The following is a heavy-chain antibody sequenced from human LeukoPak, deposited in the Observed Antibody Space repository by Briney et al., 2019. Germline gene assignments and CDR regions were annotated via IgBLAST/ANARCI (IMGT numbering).Heavy chain of an antibody. J-gene: IGHJ3*02. V-gene: IGHV4-39*07. CDR2: IYYSGST. CDR1: GGSISGSNYY. D-gene: IGHD3-22*01. Sequence: SETLSLTCTVSGGSISGSNYYWGWIRQPPGKGLEWIGSIYYSGSTYYNPSLKSRVTISVDTSKNQFSLKLSSVTAADTAVYYCARGPTMIVVVITYGGAFDIWGQGTMVTVSS. CDR3: ARGPTMIVVVITYGGAFDI.